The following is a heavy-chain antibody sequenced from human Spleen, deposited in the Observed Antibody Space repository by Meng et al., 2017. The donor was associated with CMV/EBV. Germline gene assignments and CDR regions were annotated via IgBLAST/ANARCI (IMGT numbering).Heavy chain of an antibody. Sequence: LSITCGVSGTPCTYYFWTWVRQPPGKGLEWIGEVNHRGSTQYNPSLKGRVIMSADTSNNQFSLKLTSVTAADTAVYYCARLLATAAYWGQGTLVTVSS. CDR2: VNHRGST. D-gene: IGHD6-13*01. CDR3: ARLLATAAY. V-gene: IGHV4-34*01. J-gene: IGHJ4*02. CDR1: GTPCTYYF.